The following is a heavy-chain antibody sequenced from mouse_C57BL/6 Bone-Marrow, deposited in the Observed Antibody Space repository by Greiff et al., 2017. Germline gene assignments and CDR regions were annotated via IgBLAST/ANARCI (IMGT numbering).Heavy chain of an antibody. CDR2: IHPNSGST. V-gene: IGHV1-64*01. CDR3: ARSSYYYSSDGFAY. Sequence: QVQLKQPGAELVKPGASVKLSCKASGYTFTSYWMHWVKQRPGQGLEWIGMIHPNSGSTNYNEKFKSKATLTVDKSSSTAYMQLSSLTSEDSAVYYSARSSYYYSSDGFAYWGQGTLVTVSA. J-gene: IGHJ3*01. D-gene: IGHD2-5*01. CDR1: GYTFTSYW.